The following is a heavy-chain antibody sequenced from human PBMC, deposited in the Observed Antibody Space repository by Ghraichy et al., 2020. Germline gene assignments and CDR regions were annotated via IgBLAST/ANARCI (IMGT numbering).Heavy chain of an antibody. CDR3: ARNSTSGPFDS. J-gene: IGHJ4*02. CDR1: GDSIIRDFYY. D-gene: IGHD2-21*01. Sequence: SQTLSLTCTFSGDSIIRDFYYWGWICQPPGKGLEWIGSIYYSGSTHYNPSLKSRVTISVDTSKNQFSLRLSSVTAADTAVYYCARNSTSGPFDSWGRGTLVTVSS. V-gene: IGHV4-39*01. CDR2: IYYSGST.